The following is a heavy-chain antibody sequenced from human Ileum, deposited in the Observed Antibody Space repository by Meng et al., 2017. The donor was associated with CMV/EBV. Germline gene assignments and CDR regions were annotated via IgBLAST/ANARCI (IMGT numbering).Heavy chain of an antibody. CDR1: GYTFTSYG. CDR3: ARGVDAGVDY. D-gene: IGHD2-15*01. V-gene: IGHV1-18*01. J-gene: IGHJ4*02. Sequence: ASVKVSCKASGYTFTSYGISWVRQAPGQGLEWMGWISAYNGNTNYAQKFQDRVTMTRDTSISTAYMELSSLTSEDTAVYYCARGVDAGVDYWGQGTLVTVSS. CDR2: ISAYNGNT.